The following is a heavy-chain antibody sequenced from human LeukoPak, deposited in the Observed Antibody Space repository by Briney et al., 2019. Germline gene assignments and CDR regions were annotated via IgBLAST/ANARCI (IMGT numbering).Heavy chain of an antibody. Sequence: GGSLRLSCAASGFTFSDYYMSWIRQAPGKGLEWVSYISSSGSTIYYADSVKGRFTISRDNAKNSLYLQMNSLRAEDTAVYYCVTTLPDSSGYIYQGYFDYWGPGTLVTVSS. J-gene: IGHJ4*02. V-gene: IGHV3-11*01. D-gene: IGHD3-22*01. CDR1: GFTFSDYY. CDR2: ISSSGSTI. CDR3: VTTLPDSSGYIYQGYFDY.